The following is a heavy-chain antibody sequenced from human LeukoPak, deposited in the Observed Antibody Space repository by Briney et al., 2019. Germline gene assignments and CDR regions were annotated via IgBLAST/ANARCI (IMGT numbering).Heavy chain of an antibody. Sequence: PGGSLRLSCAASGFTFSSYWMHWVRQAPGKGLVWVSRINSDGSSTSYADFVKGRFTISRDNAKNTLYLQMNSLRAEDTAVYYCARVKDYDFWSGYYTEHAYFDYWGQGTLVTVSS. CDR3: ARVKDYDFWSGYYTEHAYFDY. V-gene: IGHV3-74*01. CDR1: GFTFSSYW. D-gene: IGHD3-3*01. CDR2: INSDGSST. J-gene: IGHJ4*02.